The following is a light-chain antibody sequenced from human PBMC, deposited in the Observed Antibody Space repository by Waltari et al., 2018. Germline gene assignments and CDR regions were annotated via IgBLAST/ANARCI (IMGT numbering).Light chain of an antibody. CDR1: QSLAGN. CDR2: AVS. Sequence: EIVMTQSPTTLSLAPGERATLSCRARQSLAGNLAWYQQEPGQAPRLLIHAVSNRAPGTAARFSGSGSGTDFTLTIRSLEPEDFAVYYCQQRSNWPFTFGPGTKVEI. J-gene: IGKJ3*01. CDR3: QQRSNWPFT. V-gene: IGKV3-11*01.